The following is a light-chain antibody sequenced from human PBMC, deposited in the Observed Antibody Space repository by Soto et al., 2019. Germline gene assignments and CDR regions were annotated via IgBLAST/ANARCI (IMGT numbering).Light chain of an antibody. CDR2: GAA. Sequence: EIVLTQSPGTLSMSPGDRATLSCRASQSVSSSLDWYQQKPGPAPRLLIYGAANMATGIPDRFSGSGAGTDFTLTISRLDPEDFAVYCCQQHGSSPYTFGQGTKVEIK. CDR1: QSVSSS. CDR3: QQHGSSPYT. J-gene: IGKJ2*01. V-gene: IGKV3-20*01.